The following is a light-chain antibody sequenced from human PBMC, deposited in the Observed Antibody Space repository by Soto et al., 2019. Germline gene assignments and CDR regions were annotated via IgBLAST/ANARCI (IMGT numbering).Light chain of an antibody. CDR2: DAS. CDR1: QSISTW. Sequence: DIQMTQSPSTLSASVGDRVTITCRASQSISTWLAWYQQKPWRAPKLLIYDASSLQSGVPSRFSGSGSGTDFTLTISSLQPEDFATYYCQQFNNYPLTFGGGTKVDIK. J-gene: IGKJ4*01. CDR3: QQFNNYPLT. V-gene: IGKV1-5*01.